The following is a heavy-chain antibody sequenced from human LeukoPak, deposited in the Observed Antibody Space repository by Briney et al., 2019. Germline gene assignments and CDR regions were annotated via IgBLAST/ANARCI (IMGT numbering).Heavy chain of an antibody. V-gene: IGHV3-33*01. CDR1: GFTFSTYG. CDR2: IRYDGSNK. J-gene: IGHJ4*02. Sequence: PGGSLRLSCEASGFTFSTYGMHWVRQAPGKGLEWVAVIRYDGSNKYYEDSVKGRFTISRDNAKNTLYLQMNSLRAEDTAVFYCARVRDISGHWGFLDYWGQGTLVTVSS. CDR3: ARVRDISGHWGFLDY. D-gene: IGHD6-19*01.